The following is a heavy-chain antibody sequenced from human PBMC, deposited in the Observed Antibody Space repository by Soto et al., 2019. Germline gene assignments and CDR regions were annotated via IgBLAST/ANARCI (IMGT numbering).Heavy chain of an antibody. D-gene: IGHD1-1*01. J-gene: IGHJ4*02. V-gene: IGHV4-39*01. CDR2: IYYSGST. CDR3: ARRAGAYNRIDY. Sequence: QLLESGPGLVQPSETLSLLCTVSGDSLSSGNYYWGWIRQPPGKGLEWIGNIYYSGSTYYNPSLKSRVTISADTSKNHFSLNLSSVTAADTAVYYCARRAGAYNRIDYWGQGTLVTVSS. CDR1: GDSLSSGNYY.